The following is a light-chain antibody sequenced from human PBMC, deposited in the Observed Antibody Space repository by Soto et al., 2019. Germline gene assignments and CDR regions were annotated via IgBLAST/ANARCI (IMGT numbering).Light chain of an antibody. CDR2: DAS. J-gene: IGKJ4*01. CDR3: QWRSDWPPRLT. V-gene: IGKV3-11*01. CDR1: ESIGNY. Sequence: EVVLTQSPATLSLSPGERATLSCRASESIGNYLAWYQQKLGQAPKLLIYDASHRAIGIPGRFSGDGSGTDFTLTISSVEPEDVAVYYCQWRSDWPPRLTFGGGTKMDIK.